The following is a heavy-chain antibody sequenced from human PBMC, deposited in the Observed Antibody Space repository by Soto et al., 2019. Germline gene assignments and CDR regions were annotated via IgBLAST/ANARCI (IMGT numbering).Heavy chain of an antibody. Sequence: SETLSLTCAVYGGSFSGYYWSWIRQPPGKGLEWIGEINHSGSTNYNPSLKSRVTISVDTPKNQFSLKLSSVTAADTAVYYCALTLYGDYDYWGQGTLVTVS. D-gene: IGHD4-17*01. CDR2: INHSGST. J-gene: IGHJ4*02. CDR1: GGSFSGYY. V-gene: IGHV4-34*01. CDR3: ALTLYGDYDY.